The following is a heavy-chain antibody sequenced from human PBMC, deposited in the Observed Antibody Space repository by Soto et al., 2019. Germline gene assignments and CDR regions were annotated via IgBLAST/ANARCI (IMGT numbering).Heavy chain of an antibody. CDR3: ANQVGRVLFFGY. CDR2: IYYSGST. D-gene: IGHD3-16*01. Sequence: QLQLQESGPGLVKPSETLSLTCTVSGGSISSSSYYWGWIRQPPGKGLEWIGSIYYSGSTYYNPSLKSRVTISVDTSKNQFSLKLSSVTAADTAVYYCANQVGRVLFFGYWGQGTLVTVSS. V-gene: IGHV4-39*01. CDR1: GGSISSSSYY. J-gene: IGHJ4*02.